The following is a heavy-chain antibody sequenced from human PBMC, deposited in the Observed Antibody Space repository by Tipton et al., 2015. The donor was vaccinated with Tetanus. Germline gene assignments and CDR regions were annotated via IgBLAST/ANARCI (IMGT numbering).Heavy chain of an antibody. CDR2: ITWNSGSI. Sequence: LRLSCAASGFTFDDYGMHWVRQVPGKGLEWVSGITWNSGSIGYADSVKGRFTISRDNAKNSLYLQMNSLRAEDTALYYCAKGLGFYGMDVWGQGTTVTVSS. V-gene: IGHV3-9*01. D-gene: IGHD3-3*01. CDR1: GFTFDDYG. CDR3: AKGLGFYGMDV. J-gene: IGHJ6*02.